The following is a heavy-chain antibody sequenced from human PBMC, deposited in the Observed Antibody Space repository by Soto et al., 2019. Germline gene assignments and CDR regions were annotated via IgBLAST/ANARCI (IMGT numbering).Heavy chain of an antibody. V-gene: IGHV4-61*01. CDR3: ARGQFDGYNFSLEKPLHWFDP. CDR2: IYYSGST. CDR1: GGSVSSGIYY. Sequence: PSETLSLTCTVSGGSVSSGIYYWSWIRQPPGKGLEWIGYIYYSGSTNYNPSLKSRVTISVDTSKNQFPLKLSSVTAADTAVYYCARGQFDGYNFSLEKPLHWFDPWGQGTLVTVSS. J-gene: IGHJ5*02. D-gene: IGHD5-12*01.